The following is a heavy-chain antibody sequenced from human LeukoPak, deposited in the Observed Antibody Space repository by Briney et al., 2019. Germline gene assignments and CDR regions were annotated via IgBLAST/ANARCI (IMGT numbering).Heavy chain of an antibody. CDR1: GFTFDDYG. J-gene: IGHJ1*01. D-gene: IGHD3-9*01. CDR3: AKDPPHYDILTGYFEYFQH. Sequence: GGSLRLSCAASGFTFDDYGMSWVRQAPGKGLEWVSGINWNGGSTAYADSVKGRFTISRDNSKNTLYLQMNSLRAEDTAVYYCAKDPPHYDILTGYFEYFQHWGQGTLVTVSS. V-gene: IGHV3-20*04. CDR2: INWNGGST.